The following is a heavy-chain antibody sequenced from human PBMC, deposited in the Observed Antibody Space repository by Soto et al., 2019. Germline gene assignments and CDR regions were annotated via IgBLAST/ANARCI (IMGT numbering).Heavy chain of an antibody. D-gene: IGHD3-16*01. J-gene: IGHJ6*02. Sequence: GGSLRLSCAASGFTFSNSWMHWVRQVSGKGLEWVSYISSSSSTIYYADSVKGRFTISRDNAKNSLYLQMNSLRDEDTAVYYCARDRGTFTYYYYYGMDVWGQGTTVTVYS. CDR1: GFTFSNSW. CDR2: ISSSSSTI. V-gene: IGHV3-48*02. CDR3: ARDRGTFTYYYYYGMDV.